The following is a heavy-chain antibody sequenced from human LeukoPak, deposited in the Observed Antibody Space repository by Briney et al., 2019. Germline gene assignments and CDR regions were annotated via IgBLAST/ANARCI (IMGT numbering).Heavy chain of an antibody. CDR2: IYSSGST. Sequence: IPSETLSLTCTVSGGSISSYYWSWIRQPPGKGLEWIGYIYSSGSTNYNPSLKSRVTISVDTSKNQFSLKLSSVTAADTAVYYCARRFCSGGSCSFDYWGQGTLVTVSS. D-gene: IGHD2-15*01. J-gene: IGHJ4*02. V-gene: IGHV4-59*08. CDR1: GGSISSYY. CDR3: ARRFCSGGSCSFDY.